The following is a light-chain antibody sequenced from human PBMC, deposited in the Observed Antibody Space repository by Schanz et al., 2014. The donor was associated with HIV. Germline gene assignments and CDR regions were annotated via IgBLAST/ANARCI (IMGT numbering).Light chain of an antibody. J-gene: IGKJ4*01. CDR1: QSVSSN. CDR3: QQYGRSDLLT. V-gene: IGKV3D-15*01. CDR2: DAS. Sequence: EIVMTQSPATLSVSPGERATLSCRASQSVSSNLAWYQQKPGQAPRLLIYDASNRATGIPARFSGSGSGTDFTLTISSLEPEDFAVYYCQQYGRSDLLTFGGGTNVGIK.